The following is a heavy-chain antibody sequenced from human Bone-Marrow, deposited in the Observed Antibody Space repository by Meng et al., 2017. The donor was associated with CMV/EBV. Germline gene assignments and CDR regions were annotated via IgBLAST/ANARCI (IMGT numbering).Heavy chain of an antibody. Sequence: GESLKISCAASGFTFSSYSMNWVRQAPGKGLEWVSSISSSSSYIYYADSVKGRFTISRDNAKNSLYLQMNSLRDEDTAVYYCARDHTVGAIYFDPWGQGTLVTVSS. J-gene: IGHJ5*02. V-gene: IGHV3-21*01. CDR2: ISSSSSYI. CDR3: ARDHTVGAIYFDP. D-gene: IGHD1-26*01. CDR1: GFTFSSYS.